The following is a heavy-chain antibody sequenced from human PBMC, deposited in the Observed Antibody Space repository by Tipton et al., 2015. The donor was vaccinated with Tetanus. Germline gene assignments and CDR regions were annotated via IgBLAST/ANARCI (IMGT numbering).Heavy chain of an antibody. D-gene: IGHD6-19*01. CDR3: ARIGWPQQNKPAFDI. V-gene: IGHV7-4-1*02. Sequence: QVQLVQSGSELKKPGASVKVSCKASGYTFTSYAMNWVRQAPGQGLEWMGWINPNTGNPTYAQGFTGRFVFSVDTSVSTAFLQISSLKAEDTAVYYCARIGWPQQNKPAFDIWGQGTVVTVSS. CDR1: GYTFTSYA. CDR2: INPNTGNP. J-gene: IGHJ3*02.